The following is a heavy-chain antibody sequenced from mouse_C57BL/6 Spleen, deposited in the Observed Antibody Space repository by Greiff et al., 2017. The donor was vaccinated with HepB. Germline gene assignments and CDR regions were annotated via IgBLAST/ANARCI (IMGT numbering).Heavy chain of an antibody. Sequence: QVQLKQSGAELVKPGASVKISCKASGYAFSSYWMNWVKQRPGKGLEWIGQIYPGDGDTNYNGKFKGKATLTADKSSSTAYMQLSSLTSEDSAVYFCARRPSFYSKNAMDYWGQGTSVTVSS. D-gene: IGHD2-5*01. CDR1: GYAFSSYW. V-gene: IGHV1-80*01. J-gene: IGHJ4*01. CDR3: ARRPSFYSKNAMDY. CDR2: IYPGDGDT.